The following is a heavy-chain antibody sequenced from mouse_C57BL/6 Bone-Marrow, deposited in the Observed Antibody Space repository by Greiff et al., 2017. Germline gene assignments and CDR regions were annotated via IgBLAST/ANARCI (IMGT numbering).Heavy chain of an antibody. D-gene: IGHD1-1*01. J-gene: IGHJ2*01. CDR3: ARDAVVSHFDY. Sequence: EVKLMESGGGLVKPGGSLKLSCAASGFTFSSYAMSWVRQTPEKRLEWVATISDGGSYTYYPDNVKGRFTISRDNAKNNLYLQMSHLKSEDTAMYYCARDAVVSHFDYWGQGTTLTVSS. CDR1: GFTFSSYA. CDR2: ISDGGSYT. V-gene: IGHV5-4*01.